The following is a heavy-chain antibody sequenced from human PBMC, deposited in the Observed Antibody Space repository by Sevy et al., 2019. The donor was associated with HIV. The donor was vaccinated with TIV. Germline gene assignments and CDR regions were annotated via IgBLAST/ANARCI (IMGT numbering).Heavy chain of an antibody. Sequence: ASVKVSCKASGCTFTGYYMHWVRQAPGQGLEWMGWINPNSGGTNYAQKFQGRVTMTRDTSISTAYMELSRLRSDDTAVYYCARGGYDRHYYYYGMDVWGQGTTVTVSS. CDR2: INPNSGGT. D-gene: IGHD5-12*01. CDR3: ARGGYDRHYYYYGMDV. V-gene: IGHV1-2*02. J-gene: IGHJ6*02. CDR1: GCTFTGYY.